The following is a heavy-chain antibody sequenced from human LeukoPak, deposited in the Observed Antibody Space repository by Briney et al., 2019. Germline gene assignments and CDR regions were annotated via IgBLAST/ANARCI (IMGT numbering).Heavy chain of an antibody. Sequence: PSEALSLTCTVSGGSISSGDYYWSWIRQPPGKGLEWIGYIYYSGSTYYNPSLKSRVTISVDTSKNQFSLKLSSVTAADTAVYYCARVYYYDNSGYGKDYFDYWGQGTLVTVSS. J-gene: IGHJ4*02. CDR1: GGSISSGDYY. CDR2: IYYSGST. V-gene: IGHV4-30-4*01. CDR3: ARVYYYDNSGYGKDYFDY. D-gene: IGHD3-22*01.